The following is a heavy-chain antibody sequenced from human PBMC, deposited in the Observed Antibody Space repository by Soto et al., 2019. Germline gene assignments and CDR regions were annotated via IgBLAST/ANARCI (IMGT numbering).Heavy chain of an antibody. V-gene: IGHV3-23*01. CDR3: AKLAWGARCCNSSPGCYFDY. J-gene: IGHJ4*02. CDR2: ISGSGGTT. CDR1: GFIFSTYT. D-gene: IGHD2-15*01. Sequence: EVQLLDSGGGLVQPGGSLRLSCAASGFIFSTYTMTWVRQAPGKGLEWVSGISGSGGTTYYADSVKGRFAISRDNSKSALSTQLNSLRAEDTAVYFCAKLAWGARCCNSSPGCYFDYWGQGALVTVSS.